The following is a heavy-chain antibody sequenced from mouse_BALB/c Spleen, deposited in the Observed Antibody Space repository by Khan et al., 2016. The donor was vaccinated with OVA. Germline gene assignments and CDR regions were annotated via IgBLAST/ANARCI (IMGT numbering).Heavy chain of an antibody. D-gene: IGHD1-1*01. CDR3: ARELFTTILATPFAY. Sequence: EVELVESGGGLVTPGGSLKLSCAASGFTFSNYAMSWVRQTPEKRLKWVATISSGGSYTYFPDSVQGRFTISRDNAKKTLSLQMSSLRSEATAIYNCARELFTTILATPFAYWGQGTLVTVSA. J-gene: IGHJ3*01. CDR2: ISSGGSYT. CDR1: GFTFSNYA. V-gene: IGHV5-9-3*01.